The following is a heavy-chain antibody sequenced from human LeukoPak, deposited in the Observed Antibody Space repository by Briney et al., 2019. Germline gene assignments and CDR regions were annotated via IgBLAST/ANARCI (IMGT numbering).Heavy chain of an antibody. Sequence: KPSETLSLTCTVSGGSISSYYWSWIRQPPGKGLEWIGYIYYSGSTNYNPSLKSRVTISVDTSKNQFSLKLSSVTAADTAVYYCARSSGDNDYGDYGAHFQHWGQGTLVTVSS. J-gene: IGHJ1*01. D-gene: IGHD4-17*01. CDR2: IYYSGST. V-gene: IGHV4-59*01. CDR3: ARSSGDNDYGDYGAHFQH. CDR1: GGSISSYY.